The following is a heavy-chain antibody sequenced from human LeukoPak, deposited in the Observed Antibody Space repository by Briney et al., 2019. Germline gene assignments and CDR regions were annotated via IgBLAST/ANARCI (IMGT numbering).Heavy chain of an antibody. J-gene: IGHJ5*02. D-gene: IGHD2-15*01. CDR2: MNSKTGGT. Sequence: ASVKVSCKASQYTFTHYYIHWVRQAPGQGLEWMGWMNSKTGGTNSAQMFQDRVTLTRDTSINTAFMEVKRLTTDDTAVYYCARGVGTSWFDPWGQGTPVTVSS. CDR3: ARGVGTSWFDP. CDR1: QYTFTHYY. V-gene: IGHV1-2*02.